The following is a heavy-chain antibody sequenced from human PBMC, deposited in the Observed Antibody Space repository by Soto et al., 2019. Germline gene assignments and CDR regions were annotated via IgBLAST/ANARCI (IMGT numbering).Heavy chain of an antibody. CDR1: GMTVSGKKY. CDR3: ATWLQREHAYDV. J-gene: IGHJ3*01. V-gene: IGHV3-53*01. Sequence: GGSLRLSCAAVGMTVSGKKYVAWVRQAPGKGLEWVSGVYDADGKYYADSVKGRFTTSRDISKTTVYLEMNDLGPEDTAIYYCATWLQREHAYDVWGLGTTVTVSS. D-gene: IGHD1-1*01. CDR2: VYDADGK.